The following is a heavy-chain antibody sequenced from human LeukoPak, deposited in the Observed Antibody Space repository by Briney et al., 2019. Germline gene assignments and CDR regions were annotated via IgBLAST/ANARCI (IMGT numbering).Heavy chain of an antibody. CDR2: INTSGDKT. V-gene: IGHV3-64D*06. CDR1: GFTFSTYA. J-gene: IGHJ4*02. Sequence: GGSLRLSCSGSGFTFSTYAIHWVRQAPGKGPEYVSLINTSGDKTYYADSVKGRFTISRDNSRNTVSLQMSSLRDGDTAMYYCVKDLYKGETSTWYYFDYWGQGALVTVSS. D-gene: IGHD6-13*01. CDR3: VKDLYKGETSTWYYFDY.